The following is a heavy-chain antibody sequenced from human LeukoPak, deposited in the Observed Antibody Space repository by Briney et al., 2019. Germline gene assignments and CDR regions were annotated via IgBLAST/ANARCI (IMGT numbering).Heavy chain of an antibody. V-gene: IGHV3-7*01. J-gene: IGHJ4*02. CDR3: ARDRYYYVSVSLFDY. CDR2: IKQDGSEK. D-gene: IGHD3-10*02. Sequence: GGSLRLSCAASGFTFSSYWMSWVRQAPGKGLEWVANIKQDGSEKYYVDSVKGRFTISRDNAKNSLYLQMNSLRAEDTAVYYCARDRYYYVSVSLFDYWGQGTLVTVSS. CDR1: GFTFSSYW.